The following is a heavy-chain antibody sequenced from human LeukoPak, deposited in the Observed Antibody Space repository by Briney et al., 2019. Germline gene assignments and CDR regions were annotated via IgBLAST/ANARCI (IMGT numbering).Heavy chain of an antibody. J-gene: IGHJ5*02. CDR3: ARRIAARLPPQRAKNWFDP. Sequence: SETLSLTCTVSGYSISSGYYWGWIRQPPGKGLEWIGRIYHSGSTYYNPSLKSRVTISVDTSKNQFSLKLSSVTAADTAVYYCARRIAARLPPQRAKNWFDPWGQGTLVTVSS. V-gene: IGHV4-38-2*02. CDR1: GYSISSGYY. D-gene: IGHD6-6*01. CDR2: IYHSGST.